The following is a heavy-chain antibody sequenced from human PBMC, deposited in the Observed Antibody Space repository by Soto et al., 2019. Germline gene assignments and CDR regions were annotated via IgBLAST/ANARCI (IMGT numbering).Heavy chain of an antibody. Sequence: ASVKVSCKTSGYSFTTYGISWVRQAPGQGLEWMGWISAYNGNTNYAQKLQDRVTMTTDTSTSTAYMELRSLRSDDTAVYYCAFDATGRQHSYRLAVWGPGTTVTVSS. CDR3: AFDATGRQHSYRLAV. V-gene: IGHV1-18*01. D-gene: IGHD3-9*01. CDR2: ISAYNGNT. J-gene: IGHJ6*02. CDR1: GYSFTTYG.